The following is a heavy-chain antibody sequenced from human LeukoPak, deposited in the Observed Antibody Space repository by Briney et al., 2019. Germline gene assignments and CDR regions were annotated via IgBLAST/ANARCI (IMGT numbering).Heavy chain of an antibody. V-gene: IGHV3-21*01. CDR2: ISSSSSYI. J-gene: IGHJ5*02. Sequence: GGSLGLSCAASGFTFSSYWMTWVRQAPGKGLEWVSSISSSSSYIYYADSVKGRFTISRDNAKNSLYLQMNSLRAEDTAVYYCARVVVPAAIASWGTVAPWGQGTLVNVSS. D-gene: IGHD2-2*01. CDR1: GFTFSSYW. CDR3: ARVVVPAAIASWGTVAP.